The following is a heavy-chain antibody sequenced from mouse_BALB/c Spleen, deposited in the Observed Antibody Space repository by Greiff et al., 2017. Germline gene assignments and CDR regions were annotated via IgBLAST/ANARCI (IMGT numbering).Heavy chain of an antibody. V-gene: IGHV14-3*02. Sequence: EVKLQESGAELVKPGASVKLSCTASGFNIKDTYMHWVKQRPEQGLEWIGRIDPANGNTKYDPKFQGKATITADTSSNTAYLQLSSLTSEDTAVYYCARSYGIYAMDYWGQGTSVTVSS. CDR2: IDPANGNT. CDR3: ARSYGIYAMDY. D-gene: IGHD2-1*01. J-gene: IGHJ4*01. CDR1: GFNIKDTY.